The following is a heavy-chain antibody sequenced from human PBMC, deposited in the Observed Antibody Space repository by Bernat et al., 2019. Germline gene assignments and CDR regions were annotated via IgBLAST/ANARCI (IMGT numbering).Heavy chain of an antibody. CDR3: TTGGDYYNRDGMDV. V-gene: IGHV3-15*01. CDR2: VKSKTDGGTT. J-gene: IGHJ6*02. Sequence: EVQLVESGGGLVKPGGSLRLSCAASGFTFSNSWMSWVRQAPGKGLEWVGRVKSKTDGGTTDYAAPVKGRFTISRDDSKNTLYLQMNSLKTEDTAVYYCTTGGDYYNRDGMDVWGQGTTVTVSS. D-gene: IGHD3-16*01. CDR1: GFTFSNSW.